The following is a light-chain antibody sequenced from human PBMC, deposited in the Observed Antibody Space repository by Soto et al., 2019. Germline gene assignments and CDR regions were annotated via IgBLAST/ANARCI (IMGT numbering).Light chain of an antibody. CDR3: SSYTTRRTLV. CDR2: DVS. J-gene: IGLJ2*01. Sequence: QLVLTQPASVSGSPGQSITISCTGSSSDVGVSNHVSWYQHSPGKAPKVMIYDVSLRPSGVSDRFSGSKSGNTASLKISGLQAEDEADYYCSSYTTRRTLVFGGGTKLTVL. CDR1: SSDVGVSNH. V-gene: IGLV2-14*01.